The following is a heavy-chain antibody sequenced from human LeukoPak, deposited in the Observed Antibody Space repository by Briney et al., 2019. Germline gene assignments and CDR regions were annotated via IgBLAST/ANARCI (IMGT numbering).Heavy chain of an antibody. D-gene: IGHD4-23*01. CDR1: GYTFTSYD. CDR3: ATRLRWSSNRFDP. J-gene: IGHJ5*02. Sequence: ASVKVSCKASGYTFTSYDINWVRQATGQGLEWMGGFDPEDGETIYAQKFQGRVTMTEDTSTDTAYMELSSLRSEDTAVYYCATRLRWSSNRFDPWGQGTLVTVSS. V-gene: IGHV1-24*01. CDR2: FDPEDGET.